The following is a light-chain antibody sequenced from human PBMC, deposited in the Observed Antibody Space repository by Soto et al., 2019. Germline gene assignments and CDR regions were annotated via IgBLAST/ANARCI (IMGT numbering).Light chain of an antibody. J-gene: IGLJ2*01. CDR3: GTWDGSLRAGV. CDR2: YNN. Sequence: QSALTQPPSVSAAPGQKVTISCSGSSSNIERNYVSWYQQFPGTAPKLLIYYNNQRPSGIPDRFSGSKSGTSATLGIAGLQTGDEADYYCGTWDGSLRAGVFGGGTKLTVL. V-gene: IGLV1-51*01. CDR1: SSNIERNY.